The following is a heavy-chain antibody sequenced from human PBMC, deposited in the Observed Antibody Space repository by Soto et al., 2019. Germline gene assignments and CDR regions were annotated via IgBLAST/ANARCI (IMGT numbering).Heavy chain of an antibody. Sequence: PSETLSLTCTVSGGSISSGDYYWSWIRQPPGKGLEWIGYIYYSGSTYYNPSLKSRVTISVDTSKNQFSLKLSSVTAADTAVYYCARAPSLRYFDWLSSGAFDIWGHGTMVTVSS. J-gene: IGHJ3*02. CDR1: GGSISSGDYY. D-gene: IGHD3-9*01. CDR2: IYYSGST. CDR3: ARAPSLRYFDWLSSGAFDI. V-gene: IGHV4-30-4*01.